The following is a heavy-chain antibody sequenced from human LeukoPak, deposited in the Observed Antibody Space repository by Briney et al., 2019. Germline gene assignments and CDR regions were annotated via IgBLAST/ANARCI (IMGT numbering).Heavy chain of an antibody. Sequence: KPSETLSLTCTVSGGSISSSSYYWGWIRQAPGKGLEWLSYISGSGGDIAYRDSVKGRMTISRDNAKNSLYLQMNSLTVEDTAVYYCAKGSGRDGGPWGQGTLVTVPS. CDR1: GGSISSSSYY. V-gene: IGHV3-11*04. CDR2: ISGSGGDI. CDR3: AKGSGRDGGP. J-gene: IGHJ5*02. D-gene: IGHD5-24*01.